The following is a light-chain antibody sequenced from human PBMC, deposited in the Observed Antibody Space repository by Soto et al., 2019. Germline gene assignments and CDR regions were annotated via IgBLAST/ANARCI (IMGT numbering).Light chain of an antibody. CDR1: QSLLHSNGYNY. Sequence: DVVMTQSPLSLPVTLGQPASISCRSSQSLLHSNGYNYLDWYLQKPGQSPQLLIYLGSNRASGVPDRFSGSGSGTDFTLKISRVEAEDVGVYYCRQPLQSWTFGQGTKVDIK. V-gene: IGKV2-28*01. CDR3: RQPLQSWT. CDR2: LGS. J-gene: IGKJ1*01.